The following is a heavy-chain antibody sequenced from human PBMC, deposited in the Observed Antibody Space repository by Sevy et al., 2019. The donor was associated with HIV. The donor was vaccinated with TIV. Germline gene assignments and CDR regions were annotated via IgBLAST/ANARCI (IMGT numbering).Heavy chain of an antibody. V-gene: IGHV1-2*02. CDR3: ARGRVIFDY. Sequence: ASVKVSCKATGYTFSDYYMHWLRPAPGQGLEWMGYINPNCGVTNYARKFRGRVTVTADTSLSTVYMELRSLRSDDTALYYCARGRVIFDYWGQGTLVTVSS. CDR2: INPNCGVT. CDR1: GYTFSDYY. J-gene: IGHJ4*02.